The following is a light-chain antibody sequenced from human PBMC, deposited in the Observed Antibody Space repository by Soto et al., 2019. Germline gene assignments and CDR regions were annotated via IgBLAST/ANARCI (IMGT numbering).Light chain of an antibody. V-gene: IGKV1-5*01. CDR2: DVS. Sequence: DIQLTQSPSPLSASVGDSVTMTCRASQNISSSLAWYQHKPGKAPTLLMFDVSNLESGVPSRFSGSGSGSEFTLTISSLHSDDFETEYCQQYDYSRTFGQGTKVDIK. CDR1: QNISSS. J-gene: IGKJ1*01. CDR3: QQYDYSRT.